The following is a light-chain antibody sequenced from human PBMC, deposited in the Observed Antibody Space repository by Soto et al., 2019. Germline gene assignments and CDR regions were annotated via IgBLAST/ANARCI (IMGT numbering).Light chain of an antibody. J-gene: IGKJ1*01. V-gene: IGKV3-11*01. CDR2: DAS. CDR1: QSVRSY. Sequence: EIVLTQSPATLSLFPGERATLSCRASQSVRSYLAWYQQKPGQAPRLLIYDASNRATGIPARFSGSGSGTDFTLTISSLEPEDFALYYCQYCAISAGTFGQGTKVEIK. CDR3: QYCAISAGT.